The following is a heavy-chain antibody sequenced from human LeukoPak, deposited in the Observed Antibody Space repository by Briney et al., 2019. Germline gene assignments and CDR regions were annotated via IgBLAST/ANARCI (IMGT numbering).Heavy chain of an antibody. Sequence: SETLSLTCAVSGYSISSGYYWGWIRQPPGKGLEWIGSIYHSGSTYYNPSPKSRVTISVDTSKNQFSLKLSSVTAADTAVYYCARLYSYGYLDYWGQGTLVTVSS. V-gene: IGHV4-38-2*01. D-gene: IGHD5-18*01. CDR2: IYHSGST. CDR3: ARLYSYGYLDY. J-gene: IGHJ4*02. CDR1: GYSISSGYY.